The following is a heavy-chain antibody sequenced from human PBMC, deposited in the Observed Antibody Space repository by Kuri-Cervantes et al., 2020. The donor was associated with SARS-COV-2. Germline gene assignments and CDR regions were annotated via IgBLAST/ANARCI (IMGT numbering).Heavy chain of an antibody. Sequence: GSLRLSCTVSGGSISSHYWSWIRQPPGKGLEWIGYIYYSGSTNYNLSLKSRVTISVDTSKNQFSLKLSSVTAAGTAVYYCARPGGFLDVWAEGTTVTVSS. V-gene: IGHV4-59*11. CDR2: IYYSGST. D-gene: IGHD4-23*01. CDR1: GGSISSHY. J-gene: IGHJ6*04. CDR3: ARPGGFLDV.